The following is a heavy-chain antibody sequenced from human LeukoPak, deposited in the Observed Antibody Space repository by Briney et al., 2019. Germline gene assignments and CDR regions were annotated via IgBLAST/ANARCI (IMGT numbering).Heavy chain of an antibody. J-gene: IGHJ6*03. CDR2: MNPNSGNT. D-gene: IGHD5-12*01. Sequence: VASVKVSCKASGYTFTGYYMHWVRQAPGQGLEWMGWMNPNSGNTGYAQKFQGRVTMTRNTSISTAYMELSSLRSEDTAVYYCARSRGYDYYYYMDVWGKGTTVTISS. CDR3: ARSRGYDYYYYMDV. CDR1: GYTFTGYY. V-gene: IGHV1-8*02.